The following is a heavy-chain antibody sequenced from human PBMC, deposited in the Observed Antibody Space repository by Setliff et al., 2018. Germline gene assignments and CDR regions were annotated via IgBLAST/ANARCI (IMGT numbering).Heavy chain of an antibody. CDR1: GFTFNNYV. D-gene: IGHD2-15*01. Sequence: GGSLRLSCAASGFTFNNYVMSWVRQAPGKGLEWVSGISGSGGSTYYADSVKGRFTISRDNSKNTLYLQMNSLRAEDTAVYYCAKDDAGYCSGGSCYAPFDYWGQGTLVTVSS. J-gene: IGHJ4*02. CDR3: AKDDAGYCSGGSCYAPFDY. V-gene: IGHV3-23*01. CDR2: ISGSGGST.